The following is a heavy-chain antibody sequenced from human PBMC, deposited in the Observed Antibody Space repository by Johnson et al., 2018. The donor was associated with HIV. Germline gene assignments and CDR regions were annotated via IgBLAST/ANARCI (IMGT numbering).Heavy chain of an antibody. D-gene: IGHD6-19*01. V-gene: IGHV3-7*01. Sequence: VQLVESGGGLVQPGGSLRLSCAASGFTFSSYWMSWVRQAPGKGLEWVANIKQDGSEKYYVDSVKGRLTISRDNAKNSLYLQMNSLRAEDTAVYYCARVSGWIAVVDDAFDIWGQGTMVTVSS. CDR1: GFTFSSYW. CDR3: ARVSGWIAVVDDAFDI. J-gene: IGHJ3*02. CDR2: IKQDGSEK.